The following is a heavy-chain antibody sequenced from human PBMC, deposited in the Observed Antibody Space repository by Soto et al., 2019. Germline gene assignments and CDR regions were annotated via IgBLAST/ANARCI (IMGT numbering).Heavy chain of an antibody. V-gene: IGHV1-8*01. J-gene: IGHJ6*02. CDR1: GYTFTSYD. CDR3: AKTYYDFWSGYWYYYYYGMDV. CDR2: MNPNSGNT. D-gene: IGHD3-3*01. Sequence: QVQLVQSGAEVKKPGASVKVSCKASGYTFTSYDINWVRQATGLGLEWMGWMNPNSGNTGYAQKFQGRVTMTRNTSISTAYRELSSLRSEDTAVYYCAKTYYDFWSGYWYYYYYGMDVWGQGTTVTVSS.